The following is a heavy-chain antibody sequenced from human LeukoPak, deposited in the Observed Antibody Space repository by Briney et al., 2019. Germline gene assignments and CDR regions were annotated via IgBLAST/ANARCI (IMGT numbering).Heavy chain of an antibody. D-gene: IGHD3-10*01. Sequence: SETLSLTCTVSGGSISSSSYYWGWIRQPPGKGLEWIGSIYYSGSTYYNPSLKSRVTISVDTSKNQFSLKLSSVTAADTAVYYCASAYYYGSGSATFFNNWGQGTLVTVSS. CDR1: GGSISSSSYY. V-gene: IGHV4-39*01. J-gene: IGHJ4*02. CDR2: IYYSGST. CDR3: ASAYYYGSGSATFFNN.